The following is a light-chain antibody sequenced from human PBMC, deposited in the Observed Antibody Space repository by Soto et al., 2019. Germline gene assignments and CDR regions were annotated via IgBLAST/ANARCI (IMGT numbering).Light chain of an antibody. J-gene: IGKJ4*01. V-gene: IGKV3D-20*02. CDR2: DVS. CDR1: QSVSSNY. CDR3: HQRRQWPLT. Sequence: EIVLTQSPGTLPLSPGERATLSCRASQSVSSNYLGWYQKKPGRAPRLLISDVSNRATGIPARFSGSGSGTDFTLTISSLESEDFAVYYCHQRRQWPLTFGGGTKVDIK.